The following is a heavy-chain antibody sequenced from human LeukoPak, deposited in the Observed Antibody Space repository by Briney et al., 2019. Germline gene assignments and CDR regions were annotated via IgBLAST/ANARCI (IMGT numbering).Heavy chain of an antibody. CDR2: ISYDGSNK. J-gene: IGHJ5*02. D-gene: IGHD1-20*01. V-gene: IGHV3-30-3*01. Sequence: GGSLRLSCAASGFTFSSYAMHWVRQAPGKGLEWVAVISYDGSNKYYADSVKGRFTISRDNSKNTLYLQMNSLRAEDTAAYYCARSLTGTILRNWFDPWGQGTLVTVSS. CDR3: ARSLTGTILRNWFDP. CDR1: GFTFSSYA.